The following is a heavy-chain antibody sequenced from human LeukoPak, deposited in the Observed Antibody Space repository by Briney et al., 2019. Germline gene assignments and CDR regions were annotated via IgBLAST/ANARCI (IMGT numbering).Heavy chain of an antibody. CDR2: IYYSGST. V-gene: IGHV4-31*03. Sequence: SETLSLTCTVSGGSISSGGYYWSWIRQHPGKGLEWIGYIYYSGSTYYNPSLKSRVTISVDTSKNQFSLKLSSVTAADTAVYYCARELLYGGYDLLPSPHAFDIWGQGTMVTVSS. J-gene: IGHJ3*02. CDR3: ARELLYGGYDLLPSPHAFDI. D-gene: IGHD5-12*01. CDR1: GGSISSGGYY.